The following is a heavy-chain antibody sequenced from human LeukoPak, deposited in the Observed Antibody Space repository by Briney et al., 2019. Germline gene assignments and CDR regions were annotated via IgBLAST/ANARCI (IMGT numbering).Heavy chain of an antibody. Sequence: PSETLSLTCTVSGGSISSSSYYWGWIRQPPGKGLEWIGSIYYSGSTYYNPSLKSRVTISVDTSKNQFSLKLSSVTAADTAAYYCARVSYYYDSSGYYRAVFDYWGQGTLVTVSS. J-gene: IGHJ4*02. V-gene: IGHV4-39*07. CDR3: ARVSYYYDSSGYYRAVFDY. CDR1: GGSISSSSYY. CDR2: IYYSGST. D-gene: IGHD3-22*01.